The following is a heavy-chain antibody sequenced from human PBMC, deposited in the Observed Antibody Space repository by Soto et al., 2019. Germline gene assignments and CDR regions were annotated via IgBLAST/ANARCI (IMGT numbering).Heavy chain of an antibody. CDR3: ARQRYDSISGGWFDP. V-gene: IGHV4-39*01. Sequence: QLQLQESGPGLVKPSETLSLTCTVSGGSISSSSYYWGWIRQPPGKGLEWIGSIYYSGSTYYNPFLKRRVTISGDTSKNQSSLKLSSVTGAETAVYYCARQRYDSISGGWFDPWGQGTLVTVSS. CDR2: IYYSGST. D-gene: IGHD3-22*01. J-gene: IGHJ5*02. CDR1: GGSISSSSYY.